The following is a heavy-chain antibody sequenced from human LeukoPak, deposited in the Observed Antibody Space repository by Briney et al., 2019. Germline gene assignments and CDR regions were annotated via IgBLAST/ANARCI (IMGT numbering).Heavy chain of an antibody. CDR3: ARRSGYYYDSSGYMFDP. V-gene: IGHV4-59*08. J-gene: IGHJ5*02. CDR2: IYYSGST. CDR1: GGSISSYY. Sequence: SETLSLTCTVSGGSISSYYWSWIRQPPGKGLEWIGYIYYSGSTNYNPSLKSRVTISVDTSKNQFSLKLSSVTAADTAVYFCARRSGYYYDSSGYMFDPWGHGTLVTVSS. D-gene: IGHD3-22*01.